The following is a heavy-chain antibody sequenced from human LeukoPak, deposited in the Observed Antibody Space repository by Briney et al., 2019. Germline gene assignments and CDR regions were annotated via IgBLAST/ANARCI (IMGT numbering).Heavy chain of an antibody. CDR1: GYILTSYY. D-gene: IGHD6-19*01. CDR2: IDPSGGST. V-gene: IGHV1-46*01. CDR3: ARDTSGTRRGWFDP. J-gene: IGHJ5*02. Sequence: GASVKVSCKASGYILTSYYVHWVRQVPGQGLEWMGIIDPSGGSTSYAQKFQGRVTMTRDTSTSTVYMDLSSLRSEDTAVYYCARDTSGTRRGWFDPWGQGTLVTVSS.